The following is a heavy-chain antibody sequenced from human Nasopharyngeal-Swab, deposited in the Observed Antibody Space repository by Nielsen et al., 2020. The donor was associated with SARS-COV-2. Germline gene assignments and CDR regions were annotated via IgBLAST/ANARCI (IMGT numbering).Heavy chain of an antibody. J-gene: IGHJ4*02. D-gene: IGHD2-2*02. V-gene: IGHV3-30*14. CDR2: ISYDGSNK. Sequence: GESLKISYAASGFTFSSYAMHWVRQAPGKGLEWVAVISYDGSNKYYADSVKGRFTISRDNSKNTLYLQMSSLRAEDTAVYYCVKDLIVVVPAAISDYWGQGTLVTVSS. CDR1: GFTFSSYA. CDR3: VKDLIVVVPAAISDY.